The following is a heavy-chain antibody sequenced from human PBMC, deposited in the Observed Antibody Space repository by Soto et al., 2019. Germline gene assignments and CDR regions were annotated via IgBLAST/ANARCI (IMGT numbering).Heavy chain of an antibody. D-gene: IGHD2-15*01. CDR3: TKRYCSGGNCHSDY. Sequence: EVQLVESGGGLVQPGGSLKLSCAASGFTFSGSAMHWVRQASGKGLEWVGRIRNKANSYATEYAASVKGRFTISRDDSXNTAYLQMNSLKTEDTAVYYCTKRYCSGGNCHSDYWGQGTLVTVSS. CDR1: GFTFSGSA. J-gene: IGHJ4*02. CDR2: IRNKANSYAT. V-gene: IGHV3-73*01.